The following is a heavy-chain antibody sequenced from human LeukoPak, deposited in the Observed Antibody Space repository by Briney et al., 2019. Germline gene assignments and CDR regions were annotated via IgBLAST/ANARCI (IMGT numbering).Heavy chain of an antibody. CDR2: ISGSGGST. V-gene: IGHV3-23*01. J-gene: IGHJ4*02. CDR1: GFTFSSYA. CDR3: ASPPLTIFGVVIYPFDY. D-gene: IGHD3-3*01. Sequence: PGGSLRLSCAASGFTFSSYAMSWVRQAPGKGLEWVSAISGSGGSTYYADSVKGRFTISRDNSKNTLYLQMNSLRAEDTAVYYCASPPLTIFGVVIYPFDYWGQGTLVTVSS.